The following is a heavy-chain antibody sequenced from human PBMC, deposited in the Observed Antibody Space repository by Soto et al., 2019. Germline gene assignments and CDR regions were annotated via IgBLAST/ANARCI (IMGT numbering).Heavy chain of an antibody. Sequence: VRLSESGGDLVQTGGSLRLSCAASGFSFSTSAMNWVRQAPGKGPEWISLISGSSDVAYYAESVTGRFTSSRDNSKNTLYLQMKRLRVEDTAIYYCAKYSGDFPVYIGLNVWGQGTTVIVSS. V-gene: IGHV3-23*01. CDR1: GFSFSTSA. CDR3: AKYSGDFPVYIGLNV. D-gene: IGHD1-26*01. J-gene: IGHJ6*02. CDR2: ISGSSDVA.